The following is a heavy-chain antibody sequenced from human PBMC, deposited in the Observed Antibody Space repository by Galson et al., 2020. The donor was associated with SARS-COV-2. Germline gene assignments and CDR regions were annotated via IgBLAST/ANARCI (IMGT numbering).Heavy chain of an antibody. Sequence: LRLSCAASGFPLSTYSMNWVRLAPGKGLEWVSSISTSSSYTYYADSVKGRFSISRDNPRNSLYLQMNSLRAEDTAVYYCARDEGIRGYNYGRLYYGMDVWGQGTTVTVSS. J-gene: IGHJ6*02. CDR1: GFPLSTYS. CDR2: ISTSSSYT. D-gene: IGHD5-18*01. V-gene: IGHV3-21*01. CDR3: ARDEGIRGYNYGRLYYGMDV.